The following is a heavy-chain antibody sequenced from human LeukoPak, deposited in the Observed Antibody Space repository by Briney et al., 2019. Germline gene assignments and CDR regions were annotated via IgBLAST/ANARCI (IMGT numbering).Heavy chain of an antibody. CDR3: VLAPNSNWFDF. J-gene: IGHJ5*01. V-gene: IGHV4-59*12. CDR1: GDSISGFY. Sequence: SETLSLTCSVAGDSISGFYWNWIRQSPEKGLEWIAVTHYSGTTNYNPSLKSRVTISIDTSRQQFFLKLSSVTAADTAVYYCVLAPNSNWFDFWGQGTRVTVSS. CDR2: THYSGTT. D-gene: IGHD2-8*01.